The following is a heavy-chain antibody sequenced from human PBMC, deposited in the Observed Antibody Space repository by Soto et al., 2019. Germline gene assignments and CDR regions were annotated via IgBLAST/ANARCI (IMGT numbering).Heavy chain of an antibody. D-gene: IGHD6-25*01. CDR2: MNPSNGNA. CDR3: ARRKERSGPHYFDY. CDR1: GDSFTKYD. Sequence: SVKVSCKASGDSFTKYDISWVRQATGQGLEWMGWMNPSNGNAGYAQNFRGRVTMTRNTSISTAYMELSGLKYEDTAVYYCARRKERSGPHYFDYWGQGTLVTVSS. J-gene: IGHJ4*02. V-gene: IGHV1-8*01.